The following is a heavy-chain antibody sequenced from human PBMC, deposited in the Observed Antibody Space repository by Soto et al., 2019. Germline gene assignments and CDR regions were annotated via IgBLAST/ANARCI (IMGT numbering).Heavy chain of an antibody. Sequence: LRLSCAASGFTFSSYEMNWVRQAPGKGLEWVSYISSSGSTIYYADSVKGRFTISRDNAKNSLYLQMNSLRAEDTAVYYCARGPHYYDSSGPTPGLDIWGQGTMVTVSS. D-gene: IGHD3-22*01. J-gene: IGHJ3*02. V-gene: IGHV3-48*03. CDR2: ISSSGSTI. CDR1: GFTFSSYE. CDR3: ARGPHYYDSSGPTPGLDI.